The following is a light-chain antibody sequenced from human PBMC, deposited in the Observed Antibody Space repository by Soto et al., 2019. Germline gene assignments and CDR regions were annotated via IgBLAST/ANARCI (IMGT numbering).Light chain of an antibody. CDR1: QSVSSSY. CDR3: HQYGSSPLT. CDR2: GAS. Sequence: EIVLTQSPGTLSLSPGERATLSCRASQSVSSSYLAWYKQKPGQAPRPLIYGASSRATGIPDRFSGSGSGTDFTLTISRLEPEDFAVYYCHQYGSSPLTFGGGTKVEIK. J-gene: IGKJ4*01. V-gene: IGKV3-20*01.